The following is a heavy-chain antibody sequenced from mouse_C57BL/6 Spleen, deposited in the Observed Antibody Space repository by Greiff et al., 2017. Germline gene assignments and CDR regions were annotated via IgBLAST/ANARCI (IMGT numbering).Heavy chain of an antibody. D-gene: IGHD4-1*01. J-gene: IGHJ2*01. Sequence: EVKLQESGGGLVKPGGSLKLSCAASGFTFSDYGMHWVRQAPEKGLEWVAYISSGISTIYYADTLKGRFTISRDNAKNTLFLQMTSLRSEDTAMYYCALGRDYFDYWGQGTTLTVSS. CDR3: ALGRDYFDY. V-gene: IGHV5-17*01. CDR1: GFTFSDYG. CDR2: ISSGISTI.